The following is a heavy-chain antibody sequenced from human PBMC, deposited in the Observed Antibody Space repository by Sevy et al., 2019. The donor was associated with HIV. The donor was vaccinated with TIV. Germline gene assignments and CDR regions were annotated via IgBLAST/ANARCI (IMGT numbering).Heavy chain of an antibody. J-gene: IGHJ4*02. CDR2: INEDGSRL. CDR3: ARDRAYSAVDY. D-gene: IGHD5-18*01. Sequence: GGSLRLSCVASGFTFSDSWMIWVRQAPGKGLERIAFINEDGSRLGYVDSGWGRFTISRENIKNLLYLQMNNLRAEDTALYFCARDRAYSAVDYWGQGTLVTVSS. V-gene: IGHV3-7*01. CDR1: GFTFSDSW.